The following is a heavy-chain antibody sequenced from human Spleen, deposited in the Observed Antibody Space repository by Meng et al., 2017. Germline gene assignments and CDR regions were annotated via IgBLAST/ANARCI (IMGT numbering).Heavy chain of an antibody. CDR1: GGSISTTKW. CDR3: ARGLQGRFDP. V-gene: IGHV4-4*02. J-gene: IGHJ5*02. CDR2: INHSGST. Sequence: GQPQESGPGLVTPSGTLSLSCAVSGGSISTTKWWNWVRQTPGKGLEWVGEINHSGSTNYNPSLKSRVTISVDTSKNQFSLKLSSVTAADTAVYYCARGLQGRFDPWGQGTLVTVSS.